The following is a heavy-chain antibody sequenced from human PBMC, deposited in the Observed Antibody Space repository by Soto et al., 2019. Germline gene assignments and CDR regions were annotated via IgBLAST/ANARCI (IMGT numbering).Heavy chain of an antibody. D-gene: IGHD1-26*01. Sequence: PSETPSLTCTVSGDSITSYRWSWIRQPPGKGLEWIGYIYYRGSTNYNPSLKSRVTISVDTSKNQSSLKLSSVTAADTAVYYCARSYSGTYYYYGMDVWGQGTTVTVSS. V-gene: IGHV4-59*01. CDR2: IYYRGST. CDR3: ARSYSGTYYYYGMDV. J-gene: IGHJ6*02. CDR1: GDSITSYR.